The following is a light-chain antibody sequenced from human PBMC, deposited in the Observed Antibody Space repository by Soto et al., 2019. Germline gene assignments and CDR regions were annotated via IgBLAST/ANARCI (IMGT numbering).Light chain of an antibody. CDR3: SSYSISTAYL. J-gene: IGLJ1*01. V-gene: IGLV2-14*01. CDR2: EVN. CDR1: SSDVGGYDY. Sequence: QSVLTQPASVSGSPGQSITISCTGTSSDVGGYDYVSWYQLHPGKAPKLMVFEVNNRPSGVSYRFSGSKSSNMASLTISGLQAEDEADYFCSSYSISTAYLFGTGTKVTVL.